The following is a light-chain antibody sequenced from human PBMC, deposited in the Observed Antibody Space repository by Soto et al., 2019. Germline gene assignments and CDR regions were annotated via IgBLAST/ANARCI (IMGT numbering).Light chain of an antibody. Sequence: QSVLTQSPSASGTPGQRVTISCSGSSSNIGNNYVYWYQQVPGTAPKLLIYRNYQRPSGVPDRFSGSKSGTSASLAISGLRSEDEADYYCATWDDSLRGWVFGGGTKVTV. J-gene: IGLJ3*02. V-gene: IGLV1-47*01. CDR2: RNY. CDR3: ATWDDSLRGWV. CDR1: SSNIGNNY.